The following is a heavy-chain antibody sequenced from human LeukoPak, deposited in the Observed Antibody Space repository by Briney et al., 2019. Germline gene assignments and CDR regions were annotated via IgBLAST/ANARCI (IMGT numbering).Heavy chain of an antibody. CDR3: ARVWRVRGVITAVFDS. V-gene: IGHV3-7*01. CDR2: IKQDGSEK. CDR1: GFTFSNYW. Sequence: GRSLRLSCAASGFTFSNYWMSWVRQAPGKGLEWVANIKQDGSEKNCVDSVKGRFTISRDNAKNSLYLQMNSLRAEDTAVYYCARVWRVRGVITAVFDSWGQRTLVTVSS. D-gene: IGHD3-10*01. J-gene: IGHJ4*02.